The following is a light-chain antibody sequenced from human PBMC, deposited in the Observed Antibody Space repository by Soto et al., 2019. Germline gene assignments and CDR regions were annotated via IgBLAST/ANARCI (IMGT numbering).Light chain of an antibody. V-gene: IGKV1-39*01. J-gene: IGKJ5*01. Sequence: DIPMTQSPSPLSASVGDRVTIPCRASQSISTYLNWYQQKPGKAPKLLIYAASSLQSGVPSRFSGGGSGTDFTLTISSLQPEDFATYSCQQSYSTLITFGQGTRLEIK. CDR3: QQSYSTLIT. CDR2: AAS. CDR1: QSISTY.